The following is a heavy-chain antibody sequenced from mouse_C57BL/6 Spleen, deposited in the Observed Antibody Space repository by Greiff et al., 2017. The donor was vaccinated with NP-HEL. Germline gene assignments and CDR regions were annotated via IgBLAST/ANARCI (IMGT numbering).Heavy chain of an antibody. CDR3: ARWYDIYAMDY. CDR1: GFTFTDYY. CDR2: IRNKANGYTT. V-gene: IGHV7-3*01. J-gene: IGHJ4*01. D-gene: IGHD2-3*01. Sequence: EVMLVESGGGLVQPGGSLSLSCAASGFTFTDYYMSWVRQPPGKALEWLGFIRNKANGYTTEYSASVKGRFTISRDNSQSILYLQMNALRAEDSATYYCARWYDIYAMDYWGQGTSVTVSS.